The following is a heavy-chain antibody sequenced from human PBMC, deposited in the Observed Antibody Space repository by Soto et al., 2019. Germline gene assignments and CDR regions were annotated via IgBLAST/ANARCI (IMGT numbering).Heavy chain of an antibody. J-gene: IGHJ3*02. CDR1: GFMFSTTD. CDR2: IEGSGAIT. D-gene: IGHD3-22*01. Sequence: PGGSLRLSCAASGFMFSTTDMSWVRQAPGKGLEWVTTIEGSGAITYYADSVKGRFIISRDNSRNTVYLQMDSLTADDTAVYYCARGRSYDSSGYARRAAFDIWGQGTMVTVSS. V-gene: IGHV3-23*01. CDR3: ARGRSYDSSGYARRAAFDI.